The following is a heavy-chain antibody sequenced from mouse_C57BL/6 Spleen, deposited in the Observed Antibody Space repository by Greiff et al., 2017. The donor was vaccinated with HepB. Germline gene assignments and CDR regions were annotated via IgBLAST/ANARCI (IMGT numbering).Heavy chain of an antibody. J-gene: IGHJ4*01. CDR1: GFSLTSYG. V-gene: IGHV2-2*01. D-gene: IGHD2-5*01. Sequence: QVQLQQSGPGLVQPSQRLSITCTVSGFSLTSYGVHWVRQSPGKGLEWLGVIWSGGSTDYNAAFISRLSISKDNSKSQVFFKMNSLQADDTAIYYCARNVPATIVTHYYAMDYWGQGTSVTVSS. CDR2: IWSGGST. CDR3: ARNVPATIVTHYYAMDY.